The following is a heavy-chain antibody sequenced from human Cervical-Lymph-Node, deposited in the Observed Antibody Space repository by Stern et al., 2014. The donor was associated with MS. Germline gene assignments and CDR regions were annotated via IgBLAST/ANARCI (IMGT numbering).Heavy chain of an antibody. CDR1: GYTFSIYY. J-gene: IGHJ4*02. CDR3: ARQNMVRGVTELDF. D-gene: IGHD3-10*01. Sequence: QVQLEQSGTEGKKSGASVRVSCKASGYTFSIYYMHWVRQAHGQGLEWLGIIKHSTGSTTYAQKFQDRGTMTNDTSTSTVYLEMSSLISEDTAVYYCARQNMVRGVTELDFWGQGTLVTVSS. V-gene: IGHV1-46*01. CDR2: IKHSTGST.